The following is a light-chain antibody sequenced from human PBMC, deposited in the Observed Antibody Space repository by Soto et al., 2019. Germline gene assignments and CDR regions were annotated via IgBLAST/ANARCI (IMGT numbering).Light chain of an antibody. CDR3: SSYRTSNTRQIV. CDR2: DVS. Sequence: QSALTQPASVSGSPGQSITISCTGTSSDVGGYNYVSWYQHHPGKAPKLMIYDVSNRPSGVSNRFSGSKSGNTASLSISGLQPEDEADYYCSSYRTSNTRQIVCRTGTKVTVL. J-gene: IGLJ1*01. V-gene: IGLV2-14*03. CDR1: SSDVGGYNY.